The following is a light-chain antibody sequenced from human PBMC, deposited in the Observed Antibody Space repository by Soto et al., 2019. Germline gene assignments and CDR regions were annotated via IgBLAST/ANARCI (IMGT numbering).Light chain of an antibody. Sequence: QSDLTQPASVSGSPGQSITISCTGTSSDVGRYNSVSWYQQHPGKAPKLMIYEVTNRPSGVSNRFSGSKSGNTASLTISGLQDEDEADYYCNSYTSSVAYVSGPGTKVTVL. CDR3: NSYTSSVAYV. CDR1: SSDVGRYNS. CDR2: EVT. J-gene: IGLJ1*01. V-gene: IGLV2-14*01.